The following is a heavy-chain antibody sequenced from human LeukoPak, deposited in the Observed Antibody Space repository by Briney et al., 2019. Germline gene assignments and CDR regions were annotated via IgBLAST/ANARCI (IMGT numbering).Heavy chain of an antibody. CDR3: ARSGAVAGTDY. V-gene: IGHV4-39*01. D-gene: IGHD6-19*01. Sequence: PSETLSLTCTVSGGSISSSSYYWGWIRQPPGKGLEWIGSIYYSGSTYYNPSLKSRVTISVDTSKNQFSLKLSSVTAADTAVYYCARSGAVAGTDYWSQGTLVTVSS. CDR1: GGSISSSSYY. CDR2: IYYSGST. J-gene: IGHJ4*02.